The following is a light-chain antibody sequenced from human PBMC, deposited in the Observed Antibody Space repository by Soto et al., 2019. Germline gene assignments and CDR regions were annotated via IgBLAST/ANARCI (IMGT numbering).Light chain of an antibody. Sequence: EVVLTQSPGTLSLSPGDRATLSCWASQTITKNFLAWYQHKPGQARRLLIYGASARAIGIPNRFIGSGSGTDFTLTISRLEPEDFAVYYCQQYGNSLTWTFGQGTKVEI. CDR1: QTITKNF. V-gene: IGKV3-20*01. CDR2: GAS. CDR3: QQYGNSLTWT. J-gene: IGKJ1*01.